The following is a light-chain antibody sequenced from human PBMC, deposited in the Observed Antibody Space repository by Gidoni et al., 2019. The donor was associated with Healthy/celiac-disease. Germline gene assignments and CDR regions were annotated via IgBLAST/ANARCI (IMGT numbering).Light chain of an antibody. CDR3: QQRSNWPPLT. Sequence: DIVLTQSPATMSLSPGERATLSCRASQSVSSYVAWYQQKPGQAPRLLIYDATNRATGLPARFSGSGAWADFTLTISSLVPEDFAVYYCQQRSNWPPLTFGGGTKVEIK. V-gene: IGKV3-11*01. CDR1: QSVSSY. CDR2: DAT. J-gene: IGKJ4*01.